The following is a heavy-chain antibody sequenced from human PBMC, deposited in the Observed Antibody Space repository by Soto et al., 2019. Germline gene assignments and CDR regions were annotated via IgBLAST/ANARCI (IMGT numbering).Heavy chain of an antibody. CDR1: GGTFSSYA. Sequence: QVQLVQSGAEVKKPGSSVKVSCKASGGTFSSYAISWVRQAPGQGLEWMGGIIPIFGTANYAQKFQGRVTINADESTSTAYMELSSLRAEDTAVYYCATLYYDILTGYYMSEVFGMDVWGQGTTVTVSS. CDR3: ATLYYDILTGYYMSEVFGMDV. J-gene: IGHJ6*02. CDR2: IIPIFGTA. D-gene: IGHD3-9*01. V-gene: IGHV1-69*01.